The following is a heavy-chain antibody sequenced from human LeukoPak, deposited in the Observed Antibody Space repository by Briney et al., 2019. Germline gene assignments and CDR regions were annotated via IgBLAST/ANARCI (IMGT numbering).Heavy chain of an antibody. V-gene: IGHV1-8*03. D-gene: IGHD1-26*01. CDR3: ARGRSGSYNKWDY. Sequence: ASVKVSCKTSGYTFTNYDINWVRQATGQGLEWMGWMNPNSGNTGYAQKFQGRVTITRNTSISTAYMELSSLRSEDTAVYYCARGRSGSYNKWDYWGQETLVTVSS. CDR2: MNPNSGNT. J-gene: IGHJ4*02. CDR1: GYTFTNYD.